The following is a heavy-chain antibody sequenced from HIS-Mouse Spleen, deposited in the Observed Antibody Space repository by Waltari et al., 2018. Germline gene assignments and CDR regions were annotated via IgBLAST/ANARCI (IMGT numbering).Heavy chain of an antibody. J-gene: IGHJ4*02. CDR3: ARDHRNNWAIRD. V-gene: IGHV3-30-3*01. D-gene: IGHD1-20*01. Sequence: QVQLVESGGGVVQPGRSLRLSCTASGFTFSSYAMHWVRQAPGKGVGGVAVISYDGSNKYYADSAKGRFNISRDNSKNTLYLQMNSLRAEDTAVYYCARDHRNNWAIRDWGQGTLVTVSS. CDR1: GFTFSSYA. CDR2: ISYDGSNK.